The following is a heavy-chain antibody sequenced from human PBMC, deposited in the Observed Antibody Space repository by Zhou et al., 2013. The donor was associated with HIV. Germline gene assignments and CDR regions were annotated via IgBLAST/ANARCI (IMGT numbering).Heavy chain of an antibody. D-gene: IGHD2-21*01. Sequence: VQLVESGGGLIQPGGSLRLSCAASGFTVSTNYMSWVRQAPGKGLEWVSLIYSGGSTYYADSVKGRFTISRDNSKNILYLQMNSLRVEDTAVYYCARDPPYSPPNYWGQGTLVTVSS. CDR1: GFTVSTNY. J-gene: IGHJ4*02. V-gene: IGHV3-53*01. CDR2: IYSGGST. CDR3: ARDPPYSPPNY.